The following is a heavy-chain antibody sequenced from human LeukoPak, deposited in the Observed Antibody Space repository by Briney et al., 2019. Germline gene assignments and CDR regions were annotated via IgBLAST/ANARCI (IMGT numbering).Heavy chain of an antibody. CDR3: ARQGSGSGSYYDY. CDR2: ISSSSSYI. D-gene: IGHD3-10*01. CDR1: GFTFSSYS. J-gene: IGHJ4*02. V-gene: IGHV3-21*01. Sequence: PGGSLRLSCAASGFTFSSYSMNWVRQAPGKGLEWASSISSSSSYIYYADSVKGRFTISRDNAKNSLYLQMNSLRAEDTAVYYCARQGSGSGSYYDYWGQGTLVTVSS.